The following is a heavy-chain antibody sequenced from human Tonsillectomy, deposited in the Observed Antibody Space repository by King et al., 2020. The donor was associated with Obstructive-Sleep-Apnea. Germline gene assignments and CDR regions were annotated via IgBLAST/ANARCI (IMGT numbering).Heavy chain of an antibody. D-gene: IGHD3-16*01. Sequence: VQLQESGPGLVKPSGTLSLTCAVSGGSVTRSNWWTWVRQSPGKGLEWIGEIYHSGSTSYTPSLQTRVTISVDSSRNQFSLKLTSVTAADTAIYYCTEGGGGGFDLWGQGIMVTVSS. CDR3: TEGGGGGFDL. CDR2: IYHSGST. CDR1: GGSVTRSNW. J-gene: IGHJ4*02. V-gene: IGHV4-4*02.